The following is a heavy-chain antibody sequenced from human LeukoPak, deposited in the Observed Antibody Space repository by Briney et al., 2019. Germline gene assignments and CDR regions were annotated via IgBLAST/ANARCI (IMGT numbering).Heavy chain of an antibody. D-gene: IGHD6-19*01. CDR3: AKTTTGYSSGRFPGWPVDY. CDR1: GITFSRYA. Sequence: PGGSLRLSSAPSGITFSRYALYWVRKAPGTGLEWVSGIFGSGGSTHYADSVKGRFTISRDNSKNTVYLQMNSLRAEDTAVYYCAKTTTGYSSGRFPGWPVDYWGQGTLVTVSS. J-gene: IGHJ4*02. V-gene: IGHV3-23*01. CDR2: IFGSGGST.